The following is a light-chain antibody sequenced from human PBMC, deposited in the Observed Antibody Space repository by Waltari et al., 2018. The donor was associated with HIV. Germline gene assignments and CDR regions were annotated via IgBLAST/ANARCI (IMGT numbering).Light chain of an antibody. CDR2: WVN. CDR1: SRYLCPSNF. J-gene: IGLJ2*01. CDR3: TTYTATDSLL. Sequence: SALTQPASVSWSPGQSDTIPLPGTSRYLCPSNFLSWYQQHPGRAPQLLIFWVNYRPSGISARFSASKSGDTASLTISWLQSGDEADYYCTTYTATDSLLIGSGTKLTVL. V-gene: IGLV2-14*01.